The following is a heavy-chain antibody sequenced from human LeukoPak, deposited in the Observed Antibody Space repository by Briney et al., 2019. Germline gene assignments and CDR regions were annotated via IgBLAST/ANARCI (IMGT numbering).Heavy chain of an antibody. V-gene: IGHV7-4-1*02. D-gene: IGHD7-27*01. J-gene: IGHJ3*02. CDR2: INTNTGNP. CDR3: ARGNWGLSEGDDAFDI. CDR1: GYTFTSYA. Sequence: GASVKVSCKASGYTFTSYAVNWVRQAPGQGLEWMGWINTNTGNPTYAQGFTGRFVFSLDTSVSTAYLQISSLKAEDTAVYYCARGNWGLSEGDDAFDIWGQGTMVTVSS.